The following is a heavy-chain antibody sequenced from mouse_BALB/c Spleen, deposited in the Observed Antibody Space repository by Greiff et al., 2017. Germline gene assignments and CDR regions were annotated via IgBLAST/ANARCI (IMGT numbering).Heavy chain of an antibody. CDR3: ARSGLRLAWFAY. V-gene: IGHV1-87*01. CDR2: IYPGDGDT. J-gene: IGHJ3*01. Sequence: VHLVESGAELARPGASVKLSCKASGYTFTSYWMPWVKQRPGQGLEWIGAIYPGDGDTRYTQKFKGRATLTADKSSSTAYMQRSSLASEDSAVYYCARSGLRLAWFAYWGQGTLVTVSA. D-gene: IGHD1-2*01. CDR1: GYTFTSYW.